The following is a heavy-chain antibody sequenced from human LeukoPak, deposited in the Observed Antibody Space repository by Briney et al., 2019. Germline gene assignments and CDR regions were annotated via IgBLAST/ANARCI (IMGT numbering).Heavy chain of an antibody. D-gene: IGHD2-2*01. J-gene: IGHJ4*02. CDR2: IYHSGTT. CDR1: GVSISSAEYY. V-gene: IGHV4-61*02. CDR3: VRAGGKRSTGPGSLDF. Sequence: SETLSLTCTVSGVSISSAEYYWSWIRQSAGKGLEWIGPIYHSGTTNYNLSPPSRLPISADMSKTPSSVKLTSVPAADTAVYYCVRAGGKRSTGPGSLDFWGQGSLVTVSS.